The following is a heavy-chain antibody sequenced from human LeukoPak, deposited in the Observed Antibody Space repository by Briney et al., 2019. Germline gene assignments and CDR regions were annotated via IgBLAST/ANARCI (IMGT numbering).Heavy chain of an antibody. CDR2: IIPILGIA. J-gene: IGHJ6*02. CDR1: GFTFGSYW. V-gene: IGHV1-69*04. D-gene: IGHD3-10*01. Sequence: PGGSLRLSCVVSGFTFGSYWMSWVRQAPGKGLEWVGRIIPILGIANYAQKFQGRVTITADKSTSTAYMELSSLRSEDTAVYYCARASARVRPNGYYDYYGMDVWGQGTTVTVSS. CDR3: ARASARVRPNGYYDYYGMDV.